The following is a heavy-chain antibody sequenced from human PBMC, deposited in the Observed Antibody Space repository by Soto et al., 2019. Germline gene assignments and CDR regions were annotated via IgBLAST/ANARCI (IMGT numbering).Heavy chain of an antibody. Sequence: QVQLQESGPGLVKPSQTLSLTCSVSGGSIGSYYWSWIRQPPGQGLEWIGTSYYSGSTSYNSSRTSRGTISGDTSKIQFTRKLSSVTAADTAVYYLARGSGRQVDYWGQGTRVTVSS. V-gene: IGHV4-59*08. D-gene: IGHD1-26*01. CDR1: GGSIGSYY. J-gene: IGHJ4*02. CDR3: ARGSGRQVDY. CDR2: SYYSGST.